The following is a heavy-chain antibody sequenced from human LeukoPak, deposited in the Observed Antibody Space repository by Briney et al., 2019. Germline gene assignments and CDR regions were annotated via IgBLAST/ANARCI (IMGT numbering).Heavy chain of an antibody. Sequence: GSSVKASCKASGGTFSSYAISWVRQAPGQGLEWMGRIIPILGIANYAQKFQGRVTITADKSTSTAYMELSSLRSEDTAVYYCARGSNSSSWYNWFDPWGQGTLVTVSS. CDR3: ARGSNSSSWYNWFDP. CDR2: IIPILGIA. V-gene: IGHV1-69*04. D-gene: IGHD6-13*01. J-gene: IGHJ5*02. CDR1: GGTFSSYA.